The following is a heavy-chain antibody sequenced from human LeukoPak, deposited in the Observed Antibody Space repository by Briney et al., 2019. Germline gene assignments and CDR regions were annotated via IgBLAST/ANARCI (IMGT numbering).Heavy chain of an antibody. CDR1: GFTPSNYS. CDR3: ARTRGYNYGYGDY. Sequence: GGSLRLSCAASGFTPSNYSMNWVRQAPGKGLEWVSYISSSGSLDYADSVKGRFTISRDNAKNSLYLQMNSLRAEDTAVYYCARTRGYNYGYGDYWGQGTLVTVSS. V-gene: IGHV3-48*01. J-gene: IGHJ4*02. D-gene: IGHD5-18*01. CDR2: ISSSGSL.